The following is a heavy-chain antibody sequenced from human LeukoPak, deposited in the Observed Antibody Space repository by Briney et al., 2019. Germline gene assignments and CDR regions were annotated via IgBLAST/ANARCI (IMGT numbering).Heavy chain of an antibody. CDR1: GFTFSSYW. CDR2: ISGSGGST. CDR3: AIVLMVYAIRGGFDY. J-gene: IGHJ4*02. V-gene: IGHV3-23*01. D-gene: IGHD2-8*01. Sequence: PGGSLRLSCAASGFTFSSYWMSWVRQAPGKGLEWVSAISGSGGSTYYADSVKGRFTISRDNSKNTLYLQMNSLRAEDTAVYYCAIVLMVYAIRGGFDYWGQGTLVTVSS.